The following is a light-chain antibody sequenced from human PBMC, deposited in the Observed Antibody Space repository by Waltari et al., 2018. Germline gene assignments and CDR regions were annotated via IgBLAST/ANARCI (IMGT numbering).Light chain of an antibody. CDR2: DDD. CDR3: QSYDDTTNQV. Sequence: NFMLTQPHSVSESPGKTVTISCTRSSGSIASYYVQWYQQRPGSAPTTVIYDDDLRPSGVPERFSGCIDSSSNSASLTISGLKTEDEADYYCQSYDDTTNQVFGGGTKLTVL. J-gene: IGLJ2*01. CDR1: SGSIASYY. V-gene: IGLV6-57*04.